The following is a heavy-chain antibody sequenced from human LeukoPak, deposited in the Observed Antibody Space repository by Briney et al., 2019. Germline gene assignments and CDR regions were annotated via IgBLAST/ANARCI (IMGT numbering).Heavy chain of an antibody. CDR2: IIPIFGTV. CDR1: GGTFSSYA. Sequence: SVKVSCKASGGTFSSYAISWVRQAPGQGLEWMGGIIPIFGTVNYAQKFQGRVTITTDESTSTAYMELSSLRSEDTAVYYCARVSSAGGHDAFDIWGQGTMVTVSS. D-gene: IGHD6-25*01. V-gene: IGHV1-69*05. J-gene: IGHJ3*02. CDR3: ARVSSAGGHDAFDI.